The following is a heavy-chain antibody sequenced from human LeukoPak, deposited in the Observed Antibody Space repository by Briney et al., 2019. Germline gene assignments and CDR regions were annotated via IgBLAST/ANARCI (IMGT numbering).Heavy chain of an antibody. V-gene: IGHV3-21*01. D-gene: IGHD4-17*01. CDR3: ARAVTTLDPFDY. CDR2: INSSSSSYI. CDR1: GFTFSSYS. J-gene: IGHJ4*02. Sequence: PGGSLRLSCAASGFTFSSYSMNWVRQAPGKGLEWVSSINSSSSSYIYYADSVKGRFTISRDNAKNSLYLQMNSLRAEDTAVYYCARAVTTLDPFDYWGQGTLVTVSS.